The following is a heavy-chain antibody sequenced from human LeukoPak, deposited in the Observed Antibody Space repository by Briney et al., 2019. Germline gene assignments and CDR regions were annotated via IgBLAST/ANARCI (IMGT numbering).Heavy chain of an antibody. CDR2: IYTSGST. J-gene: IGHJ4*02. CDR3: ARLNYGSGSSFDY. V-gene: IGHV4-61*02. CDR1: GGSISSGSYY. Sequence: SETLSLTCTVSGGSISSGSYYWSWIRQPAGKGLEWIGRIYTSGSTNYNPSLKSRVTISVDTSKNQFSLKLSSVTAADTAVYYCARLNYGSGSSFDYWGQGTLVTVSS. D-gene: IGHD3-10*01.